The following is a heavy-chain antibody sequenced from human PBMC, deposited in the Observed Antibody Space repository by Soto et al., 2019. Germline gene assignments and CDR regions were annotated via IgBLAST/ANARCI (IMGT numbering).Heavy chain of an antibody. V-gene: IGHV3-43*01. D-gene: IGHD3-3*01. J-gene: IGHJ6*02. CDR1: GFTFDDYT. CDR2: ISWDGGST. Sequence: PGGSLRLSCAASGFTFDDYTMHWVRQAPGKGLEWVSLISWDGGSTYYADSVKGRFTISRDNSKNSLYLQMNSLRTEDTALYYCAKDSSSPSFGYYYYGMDVWGQGTTVTVS. CDR3: AKDSSSPSFGYYYYGMDV.